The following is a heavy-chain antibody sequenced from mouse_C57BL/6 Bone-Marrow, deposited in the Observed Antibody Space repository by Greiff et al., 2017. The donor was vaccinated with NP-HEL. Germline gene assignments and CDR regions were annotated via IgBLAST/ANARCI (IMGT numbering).Heavy chain of an antibody. CDR2: SRNKANDYTT. Sequence: EVQGVESGGGLVQSGRSLRLSCATSGFTFSDFYMEWVRQAPGKGLEWIAASRNKANDYTTEYSASVKGRFIVSRDTSQSILYLQMNALGAEDTAIDYCARDYYGSSHYYAMDYWGQGTSVTVSS. D-gene: IGHD1-1*01. CDR3: ARDYYGSSHYYAMDY. J-gene: IGHJ4*01. V-gene: IGHV7-1*01. CDR1: GFTFSDFY.